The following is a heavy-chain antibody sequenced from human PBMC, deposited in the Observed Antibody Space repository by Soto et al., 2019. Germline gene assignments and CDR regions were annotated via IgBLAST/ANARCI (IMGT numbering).Heavy chain of an antibody. CDR1: GFIFSNYA. J-gene: IGHJ3*02. D-gene: IGHD3-3*01. V-gene: IGHV3-23*01. CDR3: AKDSDFWSGYWHGFDI. Sequence: EVQLLESVGGLVQPGGSLRLSCAASGFIFSNYAMFWFRQAPGKGLEWVSTIYAAGSGKYYAGSVKGRFTIFRDNSKNTIYLQMNSLRAEDTAAYFCAKDSDFWSGYWHGFDIWGQGTKVTVSS. CDR2: IYAAGSGK.